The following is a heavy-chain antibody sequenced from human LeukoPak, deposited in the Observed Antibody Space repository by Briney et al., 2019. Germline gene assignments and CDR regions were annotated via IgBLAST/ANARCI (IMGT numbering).Heavy chain of an antibody. CDR2: IYYSGST. D-gene: IGHD1-26*01. CDR1: GGSISSSSYY. CDR3: AEDSGRIDY. Sequence: SETLSLTCTVSGGSISSSSYYWGWIRQPPGKGLEWIGSIYYSGSTYYNPSLKSRVTISVDTSKNQFSLKLSSMTAADTAVYYCAEDSGRIDYWGQGTLVTVSS. V-gene: IGHV4-39*01. J-gene: IGHJ4*02.